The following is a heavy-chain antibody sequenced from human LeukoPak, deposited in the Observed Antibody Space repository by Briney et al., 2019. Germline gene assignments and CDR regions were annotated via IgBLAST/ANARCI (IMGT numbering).Heavy chain of an antibody. Sequence: PSETLSLTCTVSGGSISSYYWSWIRQPPGKGLDWIGYIYYSGSTHYSPSLKSRVTISVDTSKNQFSLKLSSVTAADTAVYYCARYGGNFDYWGQGTLVTVSS. CDR3: ARYGGNFDY. D-gene: IGHD4-23*01. J-gene: IGHJ4*02. CDR1: GGSISSYY. V-gene: IGHV4-59*01. CDR2: IYYSGST.